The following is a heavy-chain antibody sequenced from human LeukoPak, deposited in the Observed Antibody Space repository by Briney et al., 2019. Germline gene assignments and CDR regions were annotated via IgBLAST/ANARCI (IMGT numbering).Heavy chain of an antibody. CDR3: ARGNHLTGYRYWYFDL. CDR2: ISAYNGNT. J-gene: IGHJ2*01. Sequence: ASVKVSCKASGYTFTSYGISWVRQAPGQGLEWMGWISAYNGNTNYAQKLQGRVTMTKDMSTSTVYMELSSLRSEDTAVYYCARGNHLTGYRYWYFDLWGRGTLVTVSS. CDR1: GYTFTSYG. D-gene: IGHD3-9*01. V-gene: IGHV1-18*01.